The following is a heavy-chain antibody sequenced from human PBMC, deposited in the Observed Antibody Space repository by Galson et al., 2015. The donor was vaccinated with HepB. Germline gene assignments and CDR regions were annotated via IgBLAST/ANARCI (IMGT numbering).Heavy chain of an antibody. Sequence: SLRLSCAASGFTFSSYAMSWVRQAPGKGLEWVSAISGSAGSTYYTDSVKGRFTISRDNSKNTLYLQMNSLRAEDTAVYYCAKEGGRKIWDYYYYMDVWGKGTTVTVSS. CDR3: AKEGGRKIWDYYYYMDV. J-gene: IGHJ6*03. CDR1: GFTFSSYA. V-gene: IGHV3-23*01. D-gene: IGHD6-25*01. CDR2: ISGSAGST.